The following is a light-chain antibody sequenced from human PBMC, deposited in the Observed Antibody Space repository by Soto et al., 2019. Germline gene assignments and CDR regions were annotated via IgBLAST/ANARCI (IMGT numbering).Light chain of an antibody. Sequence: QPVLTQPPSMSGAPGQRVTISCTGSSSNIGAGYAVHWYQQHPGTAPKLLIFDNNNRPSGVPDRFSGSKSDTSASLAITGLQAEDEADYYCQSFDTSLSGFVVFGGGTKLTVL. CDR2: DNN. V-gene: IGLV1-40*01. J-gene: IGLJ2*01. CDR1: SSNIGAGYA. CDR3: QSFDTSLSGFVV.